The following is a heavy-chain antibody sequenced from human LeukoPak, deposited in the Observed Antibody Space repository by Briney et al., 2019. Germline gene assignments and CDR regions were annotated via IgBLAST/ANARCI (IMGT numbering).Heavy chain of an antibody. Sequence: SETLSLTCAVYGGSFSGYYWSWIRQPPGKGLEWIGEINHSGSTNYNPSLKSRVTISVDTSKNQFSLKLSSVTAADTAVYYCARGLRRDWLDPWGQGTLVTVSS. CDR1: GGSFSGYY. CDR3: ARGLRRDWLDP. CDR2: INHSGST. J-gene: IGHJ5*02. V-gene: IGHV4-34*01.